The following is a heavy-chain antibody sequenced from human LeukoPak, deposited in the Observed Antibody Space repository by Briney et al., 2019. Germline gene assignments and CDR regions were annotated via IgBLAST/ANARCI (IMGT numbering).Heavy chain of an antibody. CDR1: GYTFTGYC. V-gene: IGHV1-2*02. D-gene: IGHD6-13*01. Sequence: ASVKVSCKASGYTFTGYCMHWVRQAPGQGLEWMGWINPNSGGTNYAQKFQGRVTMTRDTSISTAYMELSRLRSDDTAVYYCARARTGYSSSWYYDYWGQGTLVTVSS. CDR2: INPNSGGT. J-gene: IGHJ4*02. CDR3: ARARTGYSSSWYYDY.